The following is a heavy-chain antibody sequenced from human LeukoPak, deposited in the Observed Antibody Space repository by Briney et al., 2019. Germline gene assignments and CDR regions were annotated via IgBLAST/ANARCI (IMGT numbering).Heavy chain of an antibody. V-gene: IGHV3-48*01. J-gene: IGHJ4*02. CDR1: EFTFTTYT. Sequence: GGSLRLSCVASEFTFTTYTMNWVRQAPGKGLEWVSYIGNGGHIIYYADSVKGRFTISRDDAQNSLYLQLNRLRPEDTAVYYCARDLFQQALDYWGQGTLVTVSS. CDR2: IGNGGHII. CDR3: ARDLFQQALDY.